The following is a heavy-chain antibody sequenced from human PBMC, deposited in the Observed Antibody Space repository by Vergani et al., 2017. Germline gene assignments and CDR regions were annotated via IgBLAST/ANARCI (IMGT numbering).Heavy chain of an antibody. Sequence: QVQLQESGPGLVRPSETLSLTCTVSGGSLRGYYWNWIRQTPGEGLEWIGYVEDSGYFNYNPSLKTRVSMSSDTSNNQFSLMLSSVTVADTAVYYCARSIVSRNPPYCFDDWGQGTPVTVSS. D-gene: IGHD1-14*01. CDR3: ARSIVSRNPPYCFDD. J-gene: IGHJ4*01. CDR2: VEDSGYF. V-gene: IGHV4-59*01. CDR1: GGSLRGYY.